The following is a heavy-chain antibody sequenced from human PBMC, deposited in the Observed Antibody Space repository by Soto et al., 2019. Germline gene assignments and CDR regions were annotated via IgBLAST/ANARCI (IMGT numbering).Heavy chain of an antibody. CDR3: ARVDLSAVAGTRFYYYYGMDV. CDR1: GDSVSSNSAA. J-gene: IGHJ6*02. CDR2: TYYRSKWYN. D-gene: IGHD6-19*01. V-gene: IGHV6-1*01. Sequence: PSQTLSLTCAISGDSVSSNSAAWNWIRQSPSRGLEWLGRTYYRSKWYNDYAVSVKSRITINPDTSKNQFSLQLNSVTPEDTAVYYCARVDLSAVAGTRFYYYYGMDVWGQGTKVTVSS.